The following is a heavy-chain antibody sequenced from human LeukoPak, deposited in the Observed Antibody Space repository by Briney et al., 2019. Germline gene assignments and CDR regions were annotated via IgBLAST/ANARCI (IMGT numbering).Heavy chain of an antibody. CDR1: GFTFSSCA. CDR3: AKDQSRVGASDPFDS. D-gene: IGHD1-26*01. Sequence: GDSLRLSCAASGFTFSSCAMTWVRQAPGKGLEWVSSISGSGATTYYAGSVKGRFTISRDNSNNTVYLQMNSLRAEDTAVYYCAKDQSRVGASDPFDSWGQGMQVGVSS. J-gene: IGHJ4*02. V-gene: IGHV3-23*01. CDR2: ISGSGATT.